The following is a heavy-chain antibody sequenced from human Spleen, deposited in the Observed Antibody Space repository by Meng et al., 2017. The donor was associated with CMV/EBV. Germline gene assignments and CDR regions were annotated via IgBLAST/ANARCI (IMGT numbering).Heavy chain of an antibody. CDR2: INANNGAT. CDR3: ASTPITARPYQFDY. D-gene: IGHD6-6*01. Sequence: ASVKVSCKASGGTSSSYTISWVRQAPGQGLEWMGWINANNGATHYAQNFQGRLTVTRDTSISTAYMDLNRLRSDDTAAYYCASTPITARPYQFDYWGQGTLVTVSS. J-gene: IGHJ4*02. V-gene: IGHV1-2*02. CDR1: GGTSSSYT.